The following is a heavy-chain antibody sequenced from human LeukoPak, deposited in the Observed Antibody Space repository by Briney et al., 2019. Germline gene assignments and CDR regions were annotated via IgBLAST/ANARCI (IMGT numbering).Heavy chain of an antibody. D-gene: IGHD3-10*01. V-gene: IGHV4-59*01. Sequence: SETLSLTCSVSGGSISSYYWSWIRQPPGKGLEWIGYIYSTGSTNYNPSLKSRVTISVDTSKNQFSLKLSSVTAADTAVYYCARDYYGSGRAIYGMDVWGQGTTVTVSS. CDR3: ARDYYGSGRAIYGMDV. J-gene: IGHJ6*02. CDR2: IYSTGST. CDR1: GGSISSYY.